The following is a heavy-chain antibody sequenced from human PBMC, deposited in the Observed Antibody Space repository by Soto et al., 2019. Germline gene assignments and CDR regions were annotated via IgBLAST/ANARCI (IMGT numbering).Heavy chain of an antibody. J-gene: IGHJ4*02. Sequence: GGSLRLSCAASGFTFSSYAMHWVRQAPGKGLEWVAVISYDGSNKYYADSVKGRFTISRDNSKNTLYLQMNSLRAEDTAVYYCESDVSGSHLSYFDYWGQGTLVTVSS. CDR1: GFTFSSYA. V-gene: IGHV3-30-3*01. CDR3: ESDVSGSHLSYFDY. CDR2: ISYDGSNK. D-gene: IGHD3-22*01.